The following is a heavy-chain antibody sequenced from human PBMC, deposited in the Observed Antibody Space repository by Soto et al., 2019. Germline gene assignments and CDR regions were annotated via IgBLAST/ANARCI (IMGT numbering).Heavy chain of an antibody. CDR2: ISGSGGST. V-gene: IGHV3-23*01. J-gene: IGHJ4*02. CDR1: GCTFHSCA. D-gene: IGHD2-21*01. CDR3: AKDTAAMWDY. Sequence: GGSIELSCAASGCTFHSCAMSWVRQAPGKGLEWVSAISGSGGSTYYADSVKGRFTISRDNSKNTLYLQMNSLRAEDTAVYYCAKDTAAMWDYWGQGTLVTVSS.